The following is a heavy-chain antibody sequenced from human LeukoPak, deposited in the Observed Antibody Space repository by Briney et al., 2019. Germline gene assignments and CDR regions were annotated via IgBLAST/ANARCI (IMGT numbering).Heavy chain of an antibody. CDR3: ARSSNSSSSSV. V-gene: IGHV3-7*03. CDR1: GFTFSGFW. Sequence: GGSLRLSCAVSGFTFSGFWMSWSRQAPGKGLEWVASINSDGSEGYYADVVKGRFTISRDNAKNSLYLQINSLRAEDTAVYYCARSSNSSSSSVWGQGTMVTVSS. CDR2: INSDGSEG. J-gene: IGHJ3*01. D-gene: IGHD6-6*01.